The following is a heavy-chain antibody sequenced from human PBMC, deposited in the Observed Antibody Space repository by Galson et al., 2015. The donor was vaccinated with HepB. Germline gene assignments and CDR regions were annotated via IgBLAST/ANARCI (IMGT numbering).Heavy chain of an antibody. Sequence: SLRLSCAASGFTFSSYGMHWVRQAPGKGLEWVAAISYHGSNKYYADSVKGRFTISRDNSKNTLYLQMNSLRAEDTAVYYCARVMTTDDAFDIWGQGTMVTVSS. CDR2: ISYHGSNK. CDR3: ARVMTTDDAFDI. CDR1: GFTFSSYG. D-gene: IGHD4-11*01. V-gene: IGHV3-30*03. J-gene: IGHJ3*02.